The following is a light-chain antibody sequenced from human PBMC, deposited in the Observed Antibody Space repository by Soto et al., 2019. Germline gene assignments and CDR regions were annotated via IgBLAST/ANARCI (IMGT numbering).Light chain of an antibody. CDR1: QSVITY. CDR2: AAS. J-gene: IGKJ2*01. V-gene: IGKV1-39*01. CDR3: QQSRNTPHT. Sequence: DIQMTQSPSSLSASVGDRVTITCRASQSVITYLNWYQQKPGKAPKLLLYAASNLPSGVPSRFSGSGSGTEFTLTIDTLQPDDFATYYCQQSRNTPHTFCQGTTVEIK.